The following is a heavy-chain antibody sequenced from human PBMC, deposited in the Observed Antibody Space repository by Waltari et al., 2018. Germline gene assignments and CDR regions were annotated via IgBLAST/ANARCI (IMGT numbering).Heavy chain of an antibody. D-gene: IGHD5-12*01. CDR1: GYSLTSYW. CDR2: VYPGDSGT. CDR3: AVLGAVEMATSGAFDV. V-gene: IGHV5-51*01. Sequence: EVQLVQSGAEVKKPGESLKISWKGSGYSLTSYWIAWVSKMPGKGLEWMGVVYPGDSGTRYSPSFQGQVTISADKSISTAYLQWSSLKASDTAMYYCAVLGAVEMATSGAFDVWGQGTMVTVSS. J-gene: IGHJ3*01.